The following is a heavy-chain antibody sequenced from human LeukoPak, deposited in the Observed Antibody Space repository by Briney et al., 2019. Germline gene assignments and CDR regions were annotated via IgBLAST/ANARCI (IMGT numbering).Heavy chain of an antibody. D-gene: IGHD3-22*01. J-gene: IGHJ6*03. Sequence: PGGSLRLSCAASGFTFSIYAIHWVRQAPGKGLEWVAVISYDGSNKYYADSVKGRFTISRDNSKNTLYLQMNSLRAEDTAVYYCARGVNYDSSGYYIPYYYYYMDVWGKGTTITVSS. CDR2: ISYDGSNK. CDR3: ARGVNYDSSGYYIPYYYYYMDV. V-gene: IGHV3-30*04. CDR1: GFTFSIYA.